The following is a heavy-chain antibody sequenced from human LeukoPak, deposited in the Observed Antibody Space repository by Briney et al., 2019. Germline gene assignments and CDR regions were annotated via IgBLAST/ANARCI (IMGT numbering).Heavy chain of an antibody. V-gene: IGHV3-23*01. Sequence: GGSLRLSCAASGFTFKNYAMKWVRQAPGKGLEWVSSISGSGGSTYYADSVKGRFTISRDNSKNTLYLQMNSLRAEDTAVYYCAKRADSSGYYFDYWGQGTLVTVSS. D-gene: IGHD3-22*01. J-gene: IGHJ4*02. CDR3: AKRADSSGYYFDY. CDR1: GFTFKNYA. CDR2: ISGSGGST.